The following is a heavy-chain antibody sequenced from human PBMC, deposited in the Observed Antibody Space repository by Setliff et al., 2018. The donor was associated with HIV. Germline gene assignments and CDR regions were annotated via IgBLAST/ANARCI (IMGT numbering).Heavy chain of an antibody. J-gene: IGHJ6*02. CDR3: ARESGGIAALVHYYGMDV. CDR1: GFAFSDYD. D-gene: IGHD6-13*01. V-gene: IGHV3-33*08. Sequence: GGSLRLSCATSGFAFSDYDFHWVRQAPGKGLEWVAVIWYDGSNKYYADSVKGRFTISRDNSKNTLYLQMNSLRAEDTAVYYCARESGGIAALVHYYGMDVWGQGTTVTVSS. CDR2: IWYDGSNK.